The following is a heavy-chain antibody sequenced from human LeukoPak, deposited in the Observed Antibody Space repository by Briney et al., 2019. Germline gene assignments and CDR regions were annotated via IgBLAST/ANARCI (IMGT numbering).Heavy chain of an antibody. J-gene: IGHJ3*02. D-gene: IGHD3-22*01. CDR1: GFTFSSYS. Sequence: PGGSLGLSCAASGFTFSSYSMNWVRQAPGKGLEWVSSISSSSSYIYYADSVKGRFTISRDNAKNSLYLQMNSLRAEDTAVYYCARGDSGYYDAFDIWGQGTMVTVSS. V-gene: IGHV3-21*01. CDR3: ARGDSGYYDAFDI. CDR2: ISSSSSYI.